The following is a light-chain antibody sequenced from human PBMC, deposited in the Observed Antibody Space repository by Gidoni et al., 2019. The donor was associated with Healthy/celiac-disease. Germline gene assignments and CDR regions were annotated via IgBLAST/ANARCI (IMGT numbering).Light chain of an antibody. CDR3: AAWDDSLSGLYV. CDR2: RNN. CDR1: SSNIGSNY. V-gene: IGLV1-47*01. J-gene: IGLJ1*01. Sequence: QFVLTHPPSPSGTPGQRVTISCSGSSSNIGSNYVYWYQQLPGTAPKLLIYRNNRRPSGVPYRFSGSKSGTSASLAISGLRSEDEADYYCAAWDDSLSGLYVFGTGTKVTVL.